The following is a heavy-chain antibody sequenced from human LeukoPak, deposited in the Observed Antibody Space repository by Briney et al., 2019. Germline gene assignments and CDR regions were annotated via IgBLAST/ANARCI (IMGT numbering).Heavy chain of an antibody. CDR3: ASSGVFPHNPLDY. V-gene: IGHV3-48*04. CDR2: ISSSSSSSTI. J-gene: IGHJ4*02. Sequence: GGSLRLSCAASGFTFSSYSMNWVRQAPGKGLEWVSYISSSSSSSTIYYADSVKGRFTISRDNAKNSLYLQMNSLRAEDTAVYYCASSGVFPHNPLDYWGQGTLVTVSS. D-gene: IGHD6-19*01. CDR1: GFTFSSYS.